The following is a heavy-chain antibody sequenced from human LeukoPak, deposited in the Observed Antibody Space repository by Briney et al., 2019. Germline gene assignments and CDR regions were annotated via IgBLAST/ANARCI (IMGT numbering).Heavy chain of an antibody. CDR3: AKDGWFGEFLGY. J-gene: IGHJ4*02. D-gene: IGHD3-10*01. Sequence: GGSLRLSCAASGFTFNTFGMRWVRQAPGKGLEWVSAISGSGGSTYYADSVKGRFTISRDNSKNTLYLQMNSLRAEDTAVYYCAKDGWFGEFLGYWGQGTLVTVSS. CDR2: ISGSGGST. CDR1: GFTFNTFG. V-gene: IGHV3-23*01.